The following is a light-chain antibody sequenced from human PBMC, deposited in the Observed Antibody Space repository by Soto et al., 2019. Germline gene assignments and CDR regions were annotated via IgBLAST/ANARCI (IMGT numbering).Light chain of an antibody. Sequence: DIQMTQSPSSLPASVGDRVTMTCRARQSIARDLNWYQQKVGKGPKLLIYATSSLQSGVPSRFSGSGSGTYFTLTISSLQPEDFATYYCQQSYSTPLIFGGGTKVEIK. CDR3: QQSYSTPLI. CDR2: ATS. CDR1: QSIARD. J-gene: IGKJ4*01. V-gene: IGKV1-39*01.